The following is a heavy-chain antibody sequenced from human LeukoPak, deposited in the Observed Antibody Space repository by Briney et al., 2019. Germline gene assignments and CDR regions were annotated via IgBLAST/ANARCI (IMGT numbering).Heavy chain of an antibody. CDR2: IDPSSTYI. CDR1: RFTFSSYT. V-gene: IGHV3-21*01. Sequence: GGSLRLSCSASRFTFSSYTMNWVRQAPGKGLEWVSSIDPSSTYIYYADSVKGRFTISRDNAQNSLYLQMNSLRAEDTAVYYCAKDGREWPRSLDYWGQGTLVTVSS. CDR3: AKDGREWPRSLDY. D-gene: IGHD5-12*01. J-gene: IGHJ4*02.